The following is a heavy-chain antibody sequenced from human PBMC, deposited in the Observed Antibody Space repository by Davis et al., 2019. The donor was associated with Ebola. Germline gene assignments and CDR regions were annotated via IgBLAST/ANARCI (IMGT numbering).Heavy chain of an antibody. CDR3: ARVRVVAAAPLDL. CDR2: ISSSGSTI. Sequence: PGGSLRLSCAASGFTFSDYYMSWIRQAPGKGLEWVSYISSSGSTIYYADSVKGRFTISRDNAKNSLYLQMNSLRAEDTAVYYCARVRVVAAAPLDLWGRGTLVTVSS. CDR1: GFTFSDYY. J-gene: IGHJ2*01. V-gene: IGHV3-11*04. D-gene: IGHD6-13*01.